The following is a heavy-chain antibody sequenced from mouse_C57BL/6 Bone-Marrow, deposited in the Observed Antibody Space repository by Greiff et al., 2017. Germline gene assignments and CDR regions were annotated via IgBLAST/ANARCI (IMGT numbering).Heavy chain of an antibody. J-gene: IGHJ1*03. CDR1: GYTFTSYN. CDR2: IYPGNGDT. Sequence: QVQLKESGAELVRPGASVKMSCKASGYTFTSYNMHWVKQTPRQGLEWIGAIYPGNGDTSYNQKFKGKATLTVDKSSSTAYMQLSSLTSEDSAVYFCAREGDYYGSSYGLYWYFDVWGTGTTVTVAS. V-gene: IGHV1-12*01. D-gene: IGHD1-1*01. CDR3: AREGDYYGSSYGLYWYFDV.